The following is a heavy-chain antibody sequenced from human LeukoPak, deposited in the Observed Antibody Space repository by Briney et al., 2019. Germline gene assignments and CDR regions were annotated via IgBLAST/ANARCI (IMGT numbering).Heavy chain of an antibody. J-gene: IGHJ4*02. V-gene: IGHV4-39*07. CDR1: GGSISSCCYY. CDR2: IFYSGRT. Sequence: SETLSLTCTVSGGSISSCCYYWGWIRQPPGKGLEWIENIFYSGRTYYNPSLQSRVTISVDTSNNQFSLRLTSVTAADTAVYYCARVGSIERTFDYWGQGTLVTVSS. D-gene: IGHD2/OR15-2a*01. CDR3: ARVGSIERTFDY.